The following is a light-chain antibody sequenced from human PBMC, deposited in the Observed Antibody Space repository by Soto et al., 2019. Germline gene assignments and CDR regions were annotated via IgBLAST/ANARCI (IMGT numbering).Light chain of an antibody. CDR3: QHYGISEST. V-gene: IGKV3-20*01. CDR1: RSVTSCY. J-gene: IGKJ3*01. CDR2: DVS. Sequence: IVLTQSPGTLSLSPGETAILSCRASRSVTSCYLGWYQQKPGQTPRLLIYDVSNRATGIPDRFSGSGSGTDLTLTIRTLEAQGFGVDYCQHYGISESTVGPGTKADIK.